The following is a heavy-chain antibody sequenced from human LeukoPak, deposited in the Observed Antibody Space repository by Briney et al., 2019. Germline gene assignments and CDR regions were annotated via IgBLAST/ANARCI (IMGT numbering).Heavy chain of an antibody. D-gene: IGHD3-9*01. V-gene: IGHV4-59*01. J-gene: IGHJ6*03. CDR1: GGSISGYY. Sequence: PSETLSLTCTVSGGSISGYYWSWIRQPPGKGLEWIGYIYYSGSTHYNPSLKSRVTISVDTSKNHFSLNLSSVTAADTAVYYCARDYFYYMDVWGKGTTVTVSS. CDR3: ARDYFYYMDV. CDR2: IYYSGST.